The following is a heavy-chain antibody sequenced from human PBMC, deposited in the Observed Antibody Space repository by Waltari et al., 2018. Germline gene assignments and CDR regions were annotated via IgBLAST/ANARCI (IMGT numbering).Heavy chain of an antibody. D-gene: IGHD4-17*01. CDR1: GYLFTGYY. J-gene: IGHJ6*02. Sequence: QVQLVQSGAEVKKPGASVKVSCKASGYLFTGYYIHWVRKAPGQGLEWMGWINPKSGGTKYAQKFQGRVTMTRDTSISTAHMELNSLRSDDTAVFFCAREGVDYGDHKGVWGLDVWGQGTTVSVS. CDR3: AREGVDYGDHKGVWGLDV. CDR2: INPKSGGT. V-gene: IGHV1-2*02.